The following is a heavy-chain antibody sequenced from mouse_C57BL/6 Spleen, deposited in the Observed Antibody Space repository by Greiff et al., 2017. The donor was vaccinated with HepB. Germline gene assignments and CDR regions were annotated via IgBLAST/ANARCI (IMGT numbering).Heavy chain of an antibody. D-gene: IGHD1-1*01. CDR1: GFTFSDYY. V-gene: IGHV5-12*01. Sequence: EVKVVESGGGLVQPGGSLKLSCAASGFTFSDYYMYWVRQTPEKRLEWVAYISNGGGSTYYPDTVKGRFTISRDNAKNTLYLQMSRLKSEDTAMYYCARHDYYGSRRYFDVWGTGTTVTVSS. CDR3: ARHDYYGSRRYFDV. J-gene: IGHJ1*03. CDR2: ISNGGGST.